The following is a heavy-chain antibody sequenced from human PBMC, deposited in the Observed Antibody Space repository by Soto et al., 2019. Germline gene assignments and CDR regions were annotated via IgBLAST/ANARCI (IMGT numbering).Heavy chain of an antibody. CDR2: ISAYNGNT. CDR1: GYTFSSYH. V-gene: IGHV1-18*01. J-gene: IGHJ4*02. Sequence: QIQLVQSGAEVKKPGASVKVSCKASGYTFSSYHITWVRQAPGQGLEWMGWISAYNGNTNYAQNHQGRVTMTTDPSTSTAYMELRSLRSADTAVYYCARDLPPVDYWGQGTLVTVSS. CDR3: ARDLPPVDY.